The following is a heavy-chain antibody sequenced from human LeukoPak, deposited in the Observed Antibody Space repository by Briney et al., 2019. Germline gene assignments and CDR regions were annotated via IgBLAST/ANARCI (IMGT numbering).Heavy chain of an antibody. D-gene: IGHD2-2*01. Sequence: SETLSLTCTVSGGSISSYYWSWIRQPPGKGLEWIGYIYYSGSTNYNPSLKSRVTISVDTSKNQFSLKLSSVTAADTAVYYCARESTINMSTAVDPIYLEAYNWFDPWGQGTLVTVSS. V-gene: IGHV4-59*01. J-gene: IGHJ5*02. CDR3: ARESTINMSTAVDPIYLEAYNWFDP. CDR2: IYYSGST. CDR1: GGSISSYY.